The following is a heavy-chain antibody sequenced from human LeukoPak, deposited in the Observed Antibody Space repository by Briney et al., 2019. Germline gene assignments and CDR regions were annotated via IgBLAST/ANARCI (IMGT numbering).Heavy chain of an antibody. CDR2: IIPIFGTA. Sequence: ASVKVSCKASGGTFSSYAISWVRQAPGQGLEWMGGIIPIFGTANYAQKFQGRVTITADEPTSTAYMELSSLRSEDTAVYYCARSAVTTGVTGFDYWGQGTLVTVSS. CDR1: GGTFSSYA. D-gene: IGHD4-17*01. J-gene: IGHJ4*02. V-gene: IGHV1-69*13. CDR3: ARSAVTTGVTGFDY.